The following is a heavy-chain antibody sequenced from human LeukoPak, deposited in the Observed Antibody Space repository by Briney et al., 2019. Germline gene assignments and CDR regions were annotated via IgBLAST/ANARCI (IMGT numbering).Heavy chain of an antibody. V-gene: IGHV3-30*18. J-gene: IGHJ4*02. CDR2: ISYDGSNK. D-gene: IGHD3-3*01. CDR1: GFTFSSYG. Sequence: GRSLRLSCAASGFTFSSYGMHWVRQAPGKGLEWVAVISYDGSNKYYADSVKGRSTISRDNSKNTLYLQMNSLRAEDTAVYYCAKDSNYDFWSGYYYFDYWGQGTLVTVSS. CDR3: AKDSNYDFWSGYYYFDY.